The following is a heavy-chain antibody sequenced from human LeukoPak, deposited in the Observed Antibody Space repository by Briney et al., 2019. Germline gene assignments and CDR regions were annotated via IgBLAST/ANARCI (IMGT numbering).Heavy chain of an antibody. CDR2: ISSSGSTI. CDR1: EFTFSSYE. V-gene: IGHV3-48*03. Sequence: GGSLRLSCAASEFTFSSYEMNWVRQAPGKGLEWVSYISSSGSTIYYADSVKGRFTISRDNAKNSLYLQMNSLRAEDTAVYYCARDHDSSGYYVGYWGQGTLVTVSS. CDR3: ARDHDSSGYYVGY. D-gene: IGHD3-22*01. J-gene: IGHJ4*02.